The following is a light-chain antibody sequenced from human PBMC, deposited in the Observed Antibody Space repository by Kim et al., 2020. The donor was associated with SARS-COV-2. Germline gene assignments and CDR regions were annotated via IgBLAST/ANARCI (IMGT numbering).Light chain of an antibody. CDR3: QSFDNTLSVV. J-gene: IGLJ2*01. V-gene: IGLV1-40*01. CDR2: NDN. CDR1: SSNIGAGYH. Sequence: QSVLTQPPSVSGAPGQTVTISCTGSSSNIGAGYHVHWYQQLPGTAPKLLINNDNNRPSGVPYRFSGSKSGTSASLAIAGLQADDEAYYYCQSFDNTLSVVFGGGTQLTVL.